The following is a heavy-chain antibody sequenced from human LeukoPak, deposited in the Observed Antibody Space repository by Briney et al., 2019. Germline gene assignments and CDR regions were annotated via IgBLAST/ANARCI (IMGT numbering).Heavy chain of an antibody. CDR2: ISPSGGRT. CDR1: GFTFTSYA. CDR3: AKIADYYDSSGYGGTYFDY. Sequence: PGGSLRLSCAASGFTFTSYAMSWVRQAPGKGLDWVSTISPSGGRTYYADSVKGRFTISRDNSKDTLYLQMNSLRAEDTAIYYCAKIADYYDSSGYGGTYFDYWGQGTLVTVSS. V-gene: IGHV3-23*01. D-gene: IGHD3-22*01. J-gene: IGHJ4*02.